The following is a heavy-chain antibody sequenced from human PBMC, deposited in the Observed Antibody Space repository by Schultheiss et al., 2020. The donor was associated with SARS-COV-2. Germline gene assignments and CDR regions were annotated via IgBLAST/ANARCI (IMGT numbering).Heavy chain of an antibody. D-gene: IGHD4-17*01. CDR2: IYYSGST. V-gene: IGHV4-39*01. J-gene: IGHJ4*02. CDR1: GGSVSSGSYY. CDR3: ASGLGYGDYDFDY. Sequence: SETLSLTCTVSGGSVSSGSYYWSWIRQPAGKGLEWIGSIYYSGSTYYNPSLKSRVTISVDTSKNQFSLKLSSVTAADTAVYYCASGLGYGDYDFDYWGQGTLVTVAS.